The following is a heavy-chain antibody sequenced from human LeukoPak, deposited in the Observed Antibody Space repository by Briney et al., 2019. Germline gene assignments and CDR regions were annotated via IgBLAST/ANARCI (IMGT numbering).Heavy chain of an antibody. V-gene: IGHV3-30*02. J-gene: IGHJ4*02. Sequence: GGSLRLSCAASGFTFSSYGMHWVRQAPGKGLEWVAFIRYDGSNKYYGDSVKGRFTISRDNSKNTLYLQMNSLRAEDTAVYYCAKDWEDIVVVVAAQYYFDYWGQGTLVTVSS. CDR3: AKDWEDIVVVVAAQYYFDY. CDR2: IRYDGSNK. CDR1: GFTFSSYG. D-gene: IGHD2-15*01.